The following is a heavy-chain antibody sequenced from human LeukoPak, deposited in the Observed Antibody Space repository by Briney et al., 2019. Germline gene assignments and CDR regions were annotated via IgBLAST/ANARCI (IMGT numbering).Heavy chain of an antibody. CDR3: ARVEMGSDDGAFDI. CDR1: GGSISSGGYS. Sequence: SETLSLTCAVSGGSISSGGYSWSWIRQPPGKGLEWIGYIYHSGSTYYNPSLKSRVTISVDRSKNQFSLKLSSVTAADTAVYYCARVEMGSDDGAFDIWGQGTMVTVSS. D-gene: IGHD2-21*02. V-gene: IGHV4-30-2*01. J-gene: IGHJ3*02. CDR2: IYHSGST.